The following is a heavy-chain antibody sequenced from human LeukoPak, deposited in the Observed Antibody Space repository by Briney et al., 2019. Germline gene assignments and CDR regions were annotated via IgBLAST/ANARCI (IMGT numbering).Heavy chain of an antibody. J-gene: IGHJ3*02. CDR3: ARPTYYDFWSGYPIDLNAFDI. Sequence: PSETLSLTCTVSGDSISSGGYYWSWIRQPPGKGLEWIAYIYLGGSTYYNPSLKSRVTISVDRSKNQFSLKLSSVTAADTAVYYCARPTYYDFWSGYPIDLNAFDIWGQGTMVTVSS. CDR1: GDSISSGGYY. V-gene: IGHV4-30-2*01. D-gene: IGHD3-3*01. CDR2: IYLGGST.